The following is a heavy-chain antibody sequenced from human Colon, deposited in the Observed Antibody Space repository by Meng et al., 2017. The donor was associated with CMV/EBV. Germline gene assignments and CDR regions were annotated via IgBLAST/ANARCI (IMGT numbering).Heavy chain of an antibody. CDR2: IYRDGST. Sequence: EVELVESGGCLMQPGGSLRLSCAVSTVIVSRNYRSWVRQAPGKGLEWVSGIYRDGSTFYADSVKGRFTVSRDNSKNTLNLQMNSLRAEDTAVYYCVRSPGYYDSLGQYDYWGRGTLVTVSS. D-gene: IGHD3-22*01. CDR3: VRSPGYYDSLGQYDY. J-gene: IGHJ4*02. V-gene: IGHV3-53*01. CDR1: TVIVSRNY.